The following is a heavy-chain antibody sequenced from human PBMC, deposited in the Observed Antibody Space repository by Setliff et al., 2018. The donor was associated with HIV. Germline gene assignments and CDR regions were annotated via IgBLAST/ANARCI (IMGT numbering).Heavy chain of an antibody. CDR2: FSAGGGRT. J-gene: IGHJ1*01. Sequence: QPGGSLRLSCAASGFTFSTHAMTWVRQAPGKGLEWVSVFSAGGGRTYYADSVRGRFTISRDNAKNTLYRQMNSLRAEDTAVYYCAGVGNSNGLIQYFQNWGQGTLVTVSS. CDR1: GFTFSTHA. D-gene: IGHD6-19*01. V-gene: IGHV3-23*01. CDR3: AGVGNSNGLIQYFQN.